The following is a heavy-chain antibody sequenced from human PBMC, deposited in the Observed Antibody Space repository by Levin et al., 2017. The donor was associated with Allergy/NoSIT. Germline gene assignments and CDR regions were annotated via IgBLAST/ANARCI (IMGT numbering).Heavy chain of an antibody. D-gene: IGHD6-19*01. CDR1: GDSVSSNSAA. Sequence: SETLSLTCAISGDSVSSNSAAWNWIRQSPSRGLEWLGRTYYRSKWYNDYAVSVKSRITINPDTSKNQFSLQLNSVTPEDTAVYYCAREVGIAVAGNYYYYGMDVWGQGTTVTVSS. CDR3: AREVGIAVAGNYYYYGMDV. CDR2: TYYRSKWYN. J-gene: IGHJ6*02. V-gene: IGHV6-1*01.